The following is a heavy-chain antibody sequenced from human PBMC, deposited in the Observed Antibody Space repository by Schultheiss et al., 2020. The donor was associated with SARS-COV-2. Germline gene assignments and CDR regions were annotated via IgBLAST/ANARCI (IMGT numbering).Heavy chain of an antibody. V-gene: IGHV4-61*08. CDR1: GGSISSGDYY. J-gene: IGHJ4*02. CDR3: ARLAVAGSFWVDY. CDR2: IYYSGST. D-gene: IGHD6-19*01. Sequence: SETLSLTCTVSGGSISSGDYYWSWIRQPPGKGLEWIGYIYYSGSTNYNPSLKSRVTISVDTSKNQFSLKLSSVTAADTAVYYCARLAVAGSFWVDYWGQGTLVTVSS.